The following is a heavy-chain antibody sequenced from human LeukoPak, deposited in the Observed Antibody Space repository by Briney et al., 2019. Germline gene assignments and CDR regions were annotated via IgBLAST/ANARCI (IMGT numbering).Heavy chain of an antibody. V-gene: IGHV3-48*03. Sequence: GGSLRLSCAASGFTFSSREMNWVRQAPGKGLEWVSYISSSGSTKYYADPVKGRFTIFRDNAKNSLYLQMNSLRAEDTAVYYCARGNDYGDYVFNYWGQGTLVTVSS. D-gene: IGHD4-17*01. CDR1: GFTFSSRE. J-gene: IGHJ4*02. CDR3: ARGNDYGDYVFNY. CDR2: ISSSGSTK.